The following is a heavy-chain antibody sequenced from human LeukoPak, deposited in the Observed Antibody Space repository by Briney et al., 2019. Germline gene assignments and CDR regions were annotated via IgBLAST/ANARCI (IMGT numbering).Heavy chain of an antibody. Sequence: GGSLKLSGPASGFTFDDYAMHWSRQAQGKGWDWSSGISWNSGSIGYADSVKGRFTISRDNAKNSLYLQMNSLRAEDTALYYCAKSGSGSYWGYYFDYWGQGTLVTVSS. J-gene: IGHJ4*02. CDR3: AKSGSGSYWGYYFDY. CDR1: GFTFDDYA. CDR2: ISWNSGSI. V-gene: IGHV3-9*01. D-gene: IGHD3-10*01.